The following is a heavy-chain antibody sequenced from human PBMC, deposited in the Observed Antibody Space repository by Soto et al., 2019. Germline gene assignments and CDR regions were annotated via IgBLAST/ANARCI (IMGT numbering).Heavy chain of an antibody. CDR1: GFSLSTSGLG. J-gene: IGHJ3*02. CDR3: VQAYKTNWFPVGFDI. V-gene: IGHV2-5*01. Sequence: QITLKESGPTLVKPTQTLTLTCTFSGFSLSTSGLGVGWIRQPPGKAREWLGIIYWYDAKPYSPSLRRRFTISKDTSKNQVFLTMTNMEPVDTASYYCVQAYKTNWFPVGFDIWGQGTMVTVSS. CDR2: IYWYDAK. D-gene: IGHD1-1*01.